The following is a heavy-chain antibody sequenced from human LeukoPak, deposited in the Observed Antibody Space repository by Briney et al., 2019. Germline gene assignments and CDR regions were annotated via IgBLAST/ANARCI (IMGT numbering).Heavy chain of an antibody. V-gene: IGHV1-8*01. D-gene: IGHD2-2*01. CDR2: MNPNSGNT. CDR3: ARGRMGSSTSYYYYYGMDV. Sequence: ASVKVSCKASGYTFTSYDINWVRQATGQGLEWMGWMNPNSGNTGYAQKFQGRVTMTRNTSISTAYMELSSLRPEDTAVYYCARGRMGSSTSYYYYYGMDVWGQGTTVTVSS. CDR1: GYTFTSYD. J-gene: IGHJ6*02.